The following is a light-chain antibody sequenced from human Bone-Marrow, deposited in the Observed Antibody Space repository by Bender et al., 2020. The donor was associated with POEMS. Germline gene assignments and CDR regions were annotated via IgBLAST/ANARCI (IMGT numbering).Light chain of an antibody. CDR2: EGT. CDR3: CSFVSKTTAWV. V-gene: IGLV2-23*01. Sequence: QSTLTQPASVSGFPGQSITISCTGLPVDGESQSPVSWYQQYPHSAPRLVIFEGTKRPAGISNRFSGSQSGTTASLRISRLQAEDEAKYYCCSFVSKTTAWVFGGGTTVTVL. J-gene: IGLJ3*02. CDR1: PVDGESQSP.